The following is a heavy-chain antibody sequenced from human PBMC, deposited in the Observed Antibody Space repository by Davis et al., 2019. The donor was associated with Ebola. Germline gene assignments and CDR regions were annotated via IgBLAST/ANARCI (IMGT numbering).Heavy chain of an antibody. CDR2: IWYDGSNK. Sequence: GGSLRLSCAASGFNFRTYGMHWVRQAPGKGLEWVAVIWYDGSNKYYADSVKGRFTISRDNSKNTLYLQMNSLRAEDTAVYYCARVSSSGDFNYWGQGTLVTVSS. J-gene: IGHJ4*02. D-gene: IGHD6-6*01. CDR1: GFNFRTYG. CDR3: ARVSSSGDFNY. V-gene: IGHV3-33*01.